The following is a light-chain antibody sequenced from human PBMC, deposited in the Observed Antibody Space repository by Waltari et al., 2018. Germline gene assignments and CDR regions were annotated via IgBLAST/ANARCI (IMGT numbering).Light chain of an antibody. Sequence: EIVLTQSPGTLSLSPGERTTLSCRASQSVSSNYLAWYQQKPGQAPRLLIYDASTRATGIPDRFSGSGSGTDFTLTISRLEPEDFVVYYCQQYGSSPLTFGGGTKVEIK. CDR1: QSVSSNY. CDR2: DAS. CDR3: QQYGSSPLT. V-gene: IGKV3-20*01. J-gene: IGKJ4*01.